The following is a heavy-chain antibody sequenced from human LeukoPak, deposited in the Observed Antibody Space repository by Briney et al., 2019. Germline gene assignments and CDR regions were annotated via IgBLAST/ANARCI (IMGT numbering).Heavy chain of an antibody. V-gene: IGHV1-46*01. D-gene: IGHD3-22*01. CDR3: ARDFITMTYFDY. J-gene: IGHJ4*02. CDR2: INPSDGST. Sequence: ASVKVSFKASGYTFTSYFMHWVRQAPGQGLEWMGIINPSDGSTSYAHNFQGRVTLIRDTSTSTVYMELNSLRSEDTAVYYCARDFITMTYFDYWGQGTLVTVSS. CDR1: GYTFTSYF.